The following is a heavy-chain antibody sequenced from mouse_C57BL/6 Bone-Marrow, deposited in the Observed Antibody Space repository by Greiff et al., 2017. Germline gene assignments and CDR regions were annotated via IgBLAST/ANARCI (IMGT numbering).Heavy chain of an antibody. V-gene: IGHV1-67*01. CDR2: ISTYYGDA. J-gene: IGHJ2*01. D-gene: IGHD2-10*02. Sequence: VQLQESGPELVRPGVSVKISCKGSGYTFTDYAMHWVKQSHAKSLEWIGVISTYYGDARYNQKFKDKDTMTVDKSSSTAYMQLGRLPSEDSAVYCSARVWRPGDYWGQGTTLTVSA. CDR3: ARVWRPGDY. CDR1: GYTFTDYA.